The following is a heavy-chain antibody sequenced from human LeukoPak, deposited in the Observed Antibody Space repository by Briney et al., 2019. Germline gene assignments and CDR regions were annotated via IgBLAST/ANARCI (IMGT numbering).Heavy chain of an antibody. D-gene: IGHD1-26*01. CDR1: GFTFSSYS. J-gene: IGHJ3*02. CDR3: ARDGGVGAHDAFDI. CDR2: ISSSSSYI. Sequence: PGGSLRLSCAASGFTFSSYSMNWVRQAPGKGLEWVSSISSSSSYIYYADSVKGRFTISRDNAKNSLYLQMNSPRAEDTAVYYCARDGGVGAHDAFDIWGQGTMVTVSS. V-gene: IGHV3-21*01.